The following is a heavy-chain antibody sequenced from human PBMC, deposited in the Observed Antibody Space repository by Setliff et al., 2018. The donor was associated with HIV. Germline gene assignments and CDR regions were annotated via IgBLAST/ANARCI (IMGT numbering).Heavy chain of an antibody. CDR1: GFTFSTFA. Sequence: PGGSLRLSCVAPGFTFSTFAMHWVRQAPGKGLEWVSVISYDGSRMSYTDSVKGRFTISRDDSKNTLFLQMSNLRVDDTAVYYCARWSGRNGGVWGQGTLVTVSS. CDR3: ARWSGRNGGV. V-gene: IGHV3-30*04. J-gene: IGHJ4*02. D-gene: IGHD3-16*01. CDR2: ISYDGSRM.